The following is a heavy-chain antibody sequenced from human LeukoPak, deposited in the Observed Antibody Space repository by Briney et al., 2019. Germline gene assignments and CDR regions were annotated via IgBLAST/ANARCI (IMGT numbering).Heavy chain of an antibody. J-gene: IGHJ4*02. Sequence: ASVKVSCKASGYSLSGNSVHWVRQAPGHGLEWMGWINGESGDTKYVRTFQGRVTMTRDTSTSTVYMELTSLKSDDTAVYYCARKVVGATHPLEYWGQGTLVTVSS. CDR3: ARKVVGATHPLEY. V-gene: IGHV1-2*02. D-gene: IGHD1-26*01. CDR1: GYSLSGNS. CDR2: INGESGDT.